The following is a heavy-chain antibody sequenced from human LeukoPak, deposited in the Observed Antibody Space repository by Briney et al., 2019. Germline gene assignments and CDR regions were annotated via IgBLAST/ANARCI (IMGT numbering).Heavy chain of an antibody. CDR1: GYTFTSYY. J-gene: IGHJ5*02. D-gene: IGHD3-10*01. V-gene: IGHV1-2*06. CDR2: INPKSGGT. CDR3: ARGSDDGENWFDP. Sequence: ASVKVSCKASGYTFTSYYMQWVRQAPGQGLEWMGRINPKSGGTNYAQKFQGRVTMTRDTSISTAYMELSGLRSDDAAVYYCARGSDDGENWFDPWGQGTLVTVSS.